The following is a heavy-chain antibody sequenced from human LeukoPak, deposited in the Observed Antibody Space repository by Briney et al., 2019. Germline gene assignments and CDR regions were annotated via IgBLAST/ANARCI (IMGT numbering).Heavy chain of an antibody. J-gene: IGHJ4*02. CDR1: GFTFSSYG. V-gene: IGHV3-33*05. CDR2: ISYDGSNK. Sequence: GVSLRLSCAASGFTFSSYGMHWVRQAPGKGLEWVAVISYDGSNKYYADSVKGRFTISRDNSKNTLYLQMNSLKDEDTAVYYCARDRGYFYDQLDYWGQGTLVTVSS. D-gene: IGHD2/OR15-2a*01. CDR3: ARDRGYFYDQLDY.